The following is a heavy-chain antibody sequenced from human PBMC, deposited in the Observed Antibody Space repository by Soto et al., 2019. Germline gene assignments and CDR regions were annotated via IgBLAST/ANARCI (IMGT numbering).Heavy chain of an antibody. Sequence: SETLSLTCTVSVGSISSSSYYWGWIRQPPGKGLEWIGSIYYSGSTYYNPSLKSRVTISVDTSKNQFSLKLSSVTAADTAVYYCARPRQYYYYGMDVWGQGTTVTVSS. CDR1: VGSISSSSYY. CDR2: IYYSGST. V-gene: IGHV4-39*01. CDR3: ARPRQYYYYGMDV. J-gene: IGHJ6*02.